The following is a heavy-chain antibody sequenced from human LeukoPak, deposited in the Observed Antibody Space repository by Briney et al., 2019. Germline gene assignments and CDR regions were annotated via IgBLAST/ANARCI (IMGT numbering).Heavy chain of an antibody. CDR2: INPNSGGT. D-gene: IGHD4-17*01. Sequence: ASVKVSCKASGYTFIGYYAHWVRQAPGQGLEWMGRINPNSGGTNYAQKFQGRVTMTRDTSISTAYMELSRLRSDDTAVYYCARVPVQEDDYGDYGRWIHWGQGTLVTVSS. CDR1: GYTFIGYY. CDR3: ARVPVQEDDYGDYGRWIH. V-gene: IGHV1-2*06. J-gene: IGHJ4*02.